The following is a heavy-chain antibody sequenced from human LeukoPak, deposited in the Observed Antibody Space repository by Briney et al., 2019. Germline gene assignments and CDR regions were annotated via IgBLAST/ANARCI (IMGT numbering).Heavy chain of an antibody. J-gene: IGHJ1*01. CDR3: AIVHGYYDGSGYWVQ. CDR2: ITPNADRA. CDR1: GFTFGSYV. D-gene: IGHD3-22*01. V-gene: IGHV3-23*01. Sequence: GGSLRLSCAASGFTFGSYVMSWVRQAPGKGLEWVSFITPNADRASYADSVKGRFTISRDNPRNTLYMQMNSLRDEDTAVYYCAIVHGYYDGSGYWVQWGQGTLVTVSS.